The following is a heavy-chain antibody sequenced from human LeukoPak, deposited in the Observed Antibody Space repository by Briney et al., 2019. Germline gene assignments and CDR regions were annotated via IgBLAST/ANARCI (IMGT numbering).Heavy chain of an antibody. Sequence: PSETLSLTCTVSGGSISSSTYYWGWIRQPPGKGLEWIGTFYYSGFTYYNPSLKNRVTISVDTSKNQFSLKLSSVTAEDTAVYYCARLKVGTTHPDYWGQGTLVTVSS. J-gene: IGHJ4*02. CDR2: FYYSGFT. V-gene: IGHV4-39*01. CDR3: ARLKVGTTHPDY. D-gene: IGHD1-26*01. CDR1: GGSISSSTYY.